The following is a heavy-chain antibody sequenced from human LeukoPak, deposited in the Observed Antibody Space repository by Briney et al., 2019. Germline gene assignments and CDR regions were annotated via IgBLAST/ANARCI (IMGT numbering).Heavy chain of an antibody. CDR2: IYYSGST. D-gene: IGHD2-2*01. CDR3: ARRRYCSSTSCVRSYYYYYMDV. J-gene: IGHJ6*03. V-gene: IGHV4-39*01. Sequence: SETLSLTCTVSGGSISSSSYYWGWIRQPPGKGLEWIGSIYYSGSTYYNPSLKSRVTISVDTSKNQFSLKLSSVTAADTAVYYCARRRYCSSTSCVRSYYYYYMDVWGKGTTVTVSS. CDR1: GGSISSSSYY.